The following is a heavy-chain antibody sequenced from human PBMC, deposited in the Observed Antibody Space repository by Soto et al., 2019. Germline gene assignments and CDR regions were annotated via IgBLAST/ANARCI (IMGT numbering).Heavy chain of an antibody. J-gene: IGHJ6*02. Sequence: SVKVSCKALGGSFNRHTISWVRQAPGQGLEWMGGIIPIFGTANHAQKFQGRVTIIADESTSTVYMELSSLRSDDTAVYYCGRCRTDSYAMDVWGQGTTVTVSS. CDR3: GRCRTDSYAMDV. CDR2: IIPIFGTA. CDR1: GGSFNRHT. V-gene: IGHV1-69*13.